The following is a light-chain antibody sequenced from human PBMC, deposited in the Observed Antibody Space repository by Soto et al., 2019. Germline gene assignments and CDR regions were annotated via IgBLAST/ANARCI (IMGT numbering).Light chain of an antibody. Sequence: DIVMTQSPLSLPVTPGEPASISCRSSQSLLHSNGYNYLNWYQKKPGKAPNLLIYDASRLQSGVPSRFSGSGGGTDFTLSISSVQPEDFATYFCQQSYMDPITFGQGTRLEIK. V-gene: IGKV2-28*01. J-gene: IGKJ5*01. CDR2: DAS. CDR3: QQSYMDPIT. CDR1: QSLLHSNGYNY.